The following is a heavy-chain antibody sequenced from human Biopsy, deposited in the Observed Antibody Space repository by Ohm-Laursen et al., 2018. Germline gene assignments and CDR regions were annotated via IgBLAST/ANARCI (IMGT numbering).Heavy chain of an antibody. CDR1: GGTFSNYA. D-gene: IGHD3-3*01. V-gene: IGHV1-69*10. CDR3: ATPFQYYDSWGGYPPFDH. J-gene: IGHJ4*02. Sequence: SVKVSCKTSGGTFSNYAISWVRQAPGEGLEWMGGIIAVSGLVNYAPKFQGRVSITADKSTTTAYMELSNPKSEDTAVYYCATPFQYYDSWGGYPPFDHWGQGTLVTVSS. CDR2: IIAVSGLV.